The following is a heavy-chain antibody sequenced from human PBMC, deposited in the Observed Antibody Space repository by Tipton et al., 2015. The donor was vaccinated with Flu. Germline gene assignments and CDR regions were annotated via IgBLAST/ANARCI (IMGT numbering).Heavy chain of an antibody. D-gene: IGHD6-6*01. CDR3: ARGLVRWYGMDV. Sequence: SLRLSCAASGFTFSSYGMHWVRQAPGKGLEWVAVIWYDGSNKYYADSVKGRFTISRDNSKNTLYLQMNSLRAEDTAVYYCARGLVRWYGMDVWGQGTTVTVSS. J-gene: IGHJ6*02. V-gene: IGHV3-33*01. CDR1: GFTFSSYG. CDR2: IWYDGSNK.